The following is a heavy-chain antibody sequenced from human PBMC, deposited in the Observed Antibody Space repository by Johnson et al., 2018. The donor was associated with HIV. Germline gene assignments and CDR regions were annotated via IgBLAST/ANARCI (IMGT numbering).Heavy chain of an antibody. D-gene: IGHD6-13*01. V-gene: IGHV3-20*04. J-gene: IGHJ3*02. CDR2: INWNGGST. Sequence: MLLVESGGGVVRPGGSLRLSCAASGFSFDDYGMSWVRQTPGKGLEWVSGINWNGGSTGYADSVKGRFTISRDNARHALYLQLNSLRAADTALYYCARGKGAAAGLDAVDIWGQGTMVNGSS. CDR1: GFSFDDYG. CDR3: ARGKGAAAGLDAVDI.